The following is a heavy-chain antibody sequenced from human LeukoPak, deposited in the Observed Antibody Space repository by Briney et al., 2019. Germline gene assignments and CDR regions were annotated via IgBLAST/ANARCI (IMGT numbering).Heavy chain of an antibody. Sequence: PSETLSLTCAVYGGSFSGYYWSWIRQPPGKGLEWIGEINHSGSTNYNPSLKSRVTISVDTSKNQFSLKLSSVTAADTAVYYCARVMATIFGVVRYYFDYWGQGTLVTVSS. CDR3: ARVMATIFGVVRYYFDY. D-gene: IGHD3-3*01. J-gene: IGHJ4*02. CDR2: INHSGST. CDR1: GGSFSGYY. V-gene: IGHV4-34*01.